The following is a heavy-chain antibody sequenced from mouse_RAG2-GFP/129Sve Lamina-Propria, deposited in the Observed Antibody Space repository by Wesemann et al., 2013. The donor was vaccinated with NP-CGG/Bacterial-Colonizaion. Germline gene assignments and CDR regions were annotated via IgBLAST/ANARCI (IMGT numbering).Heavy chain of an antibody. Sequence: QVQLQQPGAELVKPGASVKVSCKASGYTFTSYWMHWVKQRPGQGLEWIGRIDPNSGGTKYNEKFKSKATLTVDKPSSTAYMQLSSLTSEDSAVYYCARPYYGSSYGYFDVWGTGTTVTVSS. CDR3: ARPYYGSSYGYFDV. CDR2: IDPNSGGT. D-gene: IGHD1-1*01. J-gene: IGHJ1*03. V-gene: IGHV1-72*01. CDR1: GYTFTSYW.